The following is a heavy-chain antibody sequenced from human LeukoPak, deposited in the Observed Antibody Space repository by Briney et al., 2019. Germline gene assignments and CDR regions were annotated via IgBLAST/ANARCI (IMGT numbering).Heavy chain of an antibody. CDR1: GFTFSSYG. Sequence: GGSLRLSCAASGFTFSSYGMHWVRQAPGKGLEWVAFIRYDGSNKYYADSVKGRFTISRDNSKNTLYLQMNSLRAEDTAVYYCAKDREQQLGPWGPYFDYWGQGTLVTVSS. V-gene: IGHV3-30*02. D-gene: IGHD6-13*01. CDR2: IRYDGSNK. J-gene: IGHJ4*02. CDR3: AKDREQQLGPWGPYFDY.